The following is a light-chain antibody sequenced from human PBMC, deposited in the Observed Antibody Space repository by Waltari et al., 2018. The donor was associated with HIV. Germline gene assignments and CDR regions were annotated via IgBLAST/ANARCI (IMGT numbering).Light chain of an antibody. CDR3: QQYSDWPPWT. CDR1: QAVSIN. J-gene: IGKJ1*01. Sequence: EVVMTQSPVTLSVSPGERATLSCRASQAVSINLAWYQQKRGQVPRLLIFGASTRAPGVPARFSGSGSGTEFTLTISSVQSEDFAVYYCQQYSDWPPWTFGQGTKVEI. CDR2: GAS. V-gene: IGKV3-15*01.